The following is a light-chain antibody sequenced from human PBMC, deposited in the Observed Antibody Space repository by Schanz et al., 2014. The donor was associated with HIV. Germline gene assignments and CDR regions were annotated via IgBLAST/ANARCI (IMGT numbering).Light chain of an antibody. Sequence: NFMLIQPHSVSESPGKTVTISCTRSSGNIDDNYVQWYQLRPGSAPTTVIYEDNQRPSGIPARFSGSFDFSSNSAVLTISELRTEDEADYYCQSFGNNNAAVFGGGTKLTVL. CDR2: EDN. J-gene: IGLJ3*02. CDR3: QSFGNNNAAV. V-gene: IGLV6-57*04. CDR1: SGNIDDNY.